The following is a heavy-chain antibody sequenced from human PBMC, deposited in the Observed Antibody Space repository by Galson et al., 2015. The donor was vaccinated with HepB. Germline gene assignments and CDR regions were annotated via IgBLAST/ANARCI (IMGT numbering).Heavy chain of an antibody. CDR2: IDPSDSYT. D-gene: IGHD3-10*01. CDR3: ARGTMVRGVRNWFDP. V-gene: IGHV5-10-1*01. CDR1: GYSFTSYW. J-gene: IGHJ5*02. Sequence: QSGAEVKKPGESLRISCKGSGYSFTSYWISWVRQMPGKGLEWMGRIDPSDSYTNYSPSFQGHVTISADKSISTAYLQWSSLKASDTAMYYCARGTMVRGVRNWFDPWGQGTLVTVSS.